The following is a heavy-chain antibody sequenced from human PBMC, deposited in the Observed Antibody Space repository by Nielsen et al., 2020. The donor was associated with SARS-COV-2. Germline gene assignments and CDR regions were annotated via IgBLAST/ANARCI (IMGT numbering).Heavy chain of an antibody. Sequence: GGSLRLSCTASGFTFSNSAMSWVRQTSGKGLEWVSSISGSGDRTDYADSVKGRVIISRDNSKNTLHLQMNSLRAEETALYFCAKDFHGSVADFFGNWGQGTLVTVSS. CDR1: GFTFSNSA. V-gene: IGHV3-23*01. CDR3: AKDFHGSVADFFGN. D-gene: IGHD2-2*03. J-gene: IGHJ4*02. CDR2: ISGSGDRT.